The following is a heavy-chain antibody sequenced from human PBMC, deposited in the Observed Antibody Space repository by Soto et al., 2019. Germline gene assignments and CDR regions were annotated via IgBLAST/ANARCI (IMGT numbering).Heavy chain of an antibody. V-gene: IGHV3-21*04. Sequence: GGSLRLSCAASGFTFSSYSMNWVRQAPGKGLEWVSSISSSSSYIYYADSVKGRFTISRDNAKNSLYLQMNSLRAEDTAVYYCARQRGYYDSSGLDYWGQGALVTVSS. CDR3: ARQRGYYDSSGLDY. J-gene: IGHJ4*02. D-gene: IGHD3-22*01. CDR2: ISSSSSYI. CDR1: GFTFSSYS.